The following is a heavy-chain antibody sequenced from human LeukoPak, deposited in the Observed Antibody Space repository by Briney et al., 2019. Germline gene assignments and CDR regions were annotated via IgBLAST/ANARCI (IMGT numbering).Heavy chain of an antibody. V-gene: IGHV4-4*07. D-gene: IGHD3-22*01. CDR1: GDSISSYY. Sequence: KPSETLSLTCAVSGDSISSYYRSWIRQPAGKGLEWIGRIYTSGSTSYNPSLKSRVTMSVDTSNNQFSLKLSSVTAADTAVYYCARGPNRITMMIGDAFDIWGQGTMVTISS. CDR3: ARGPNRITMMIGDAFDI. CDR2: IYTSGST. J-gene: IGHJ3*02.